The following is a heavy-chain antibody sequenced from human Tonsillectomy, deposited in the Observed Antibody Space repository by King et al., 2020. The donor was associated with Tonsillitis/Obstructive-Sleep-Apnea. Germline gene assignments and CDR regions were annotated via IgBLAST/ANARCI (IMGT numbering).Heavy chain of an antibody. V-gene: IGHV2-5*02. CDR2: IYWDDDK. D-gene: IGHD3-16*01. CDR1: GFSLSTSGVG. CDR3: AHSPMGYYYYYMDV. J-gene: IGHJ6*03. Sequence: VTLKESGPTLVKPTQTLMLTCTFSGFSLSTSGVGVGWIRQPPGKALEWLALIYWDDDKRYSPSLKSRLTITKDTSKNQVVLTVTNMDPVDTATYYCAHSPMGYYYYYMDVWGKGTTVPVSS.